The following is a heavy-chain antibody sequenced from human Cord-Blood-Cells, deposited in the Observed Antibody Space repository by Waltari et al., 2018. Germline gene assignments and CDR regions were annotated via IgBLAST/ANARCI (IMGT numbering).Heavy chain of an antibody. CDR1: GFTFSSYA. V-gene: IGHV3-30*04. J-gene: IGHJ6*03. CDR2: ISYDGSNK. CDR3: ARSLEGDMDV. Sequence: QVQLVESGGGVVQPGRSLSLSCAASGFTFSSYAMHWVRQAPGKGLEWVAVISYDGSNKYYADSVKGRFTISRDNSKNTLYLQMNSLRAEDTAVYYCARSLEGDMDVWGKGTTVTVSS. D-gene: IGHD3-3*01.